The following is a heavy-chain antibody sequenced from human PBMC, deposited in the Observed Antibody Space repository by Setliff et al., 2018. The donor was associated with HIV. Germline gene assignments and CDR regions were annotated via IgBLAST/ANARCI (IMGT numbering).Heavy chain of an antibody. CDR2: IFYSGHT. D-gene: IGHD6-13*01. CDR1: GGSISSSSYY. J-gene: IGHJ4*02. CDR3: ARGIAAAGR. V-gene: IGHV4-39*07. Sequence: SETLSLTCTVSGGSISSSSYYWGWIRQTPGKGLEWIGNIFYSGHTFYNPSLKSRVTISVDTSKNQFSLKLSSVTAANTAVYYSARGIAAAGRWGQGTLVTVSS.